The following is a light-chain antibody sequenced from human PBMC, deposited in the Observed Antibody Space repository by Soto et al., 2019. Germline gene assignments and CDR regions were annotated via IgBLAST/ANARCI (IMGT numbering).Light chain of an antibody. Sequence: EIVMTHSPATLSVSPGDRATLSCRASQTVRGNLAWYQQKPGQAPRLLIYGASTRATGIPARFSGSGSGTEFTLTIDSLQSEDFALYFCQQSNNWPYTFGQGTKLEIK. V-gene: IGKV3-15*01. J-gene: IGKJ2*01. CDR1: QTVRGN. CDR3: QQSNNWPYT. CDR2: GAS.